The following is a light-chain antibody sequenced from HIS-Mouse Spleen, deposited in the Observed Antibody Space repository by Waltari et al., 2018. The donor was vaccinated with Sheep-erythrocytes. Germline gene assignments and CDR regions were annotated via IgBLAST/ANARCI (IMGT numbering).Light chain of an antibody. CDR2: DAS. Sequence: EIVLTQSPATLSLSPGERATLSCRASQSVSSYLAWYQPKPGQAPRLLIYDASNRATCIPARFSGSGSGTDFTLTISSLEPEDFAVYYCQQRSNWYTFGQGTKLEIK. J-gene: IGKJ2*01. CDR1: QSVSSY. V-gene: IGKV3-11*01. CDR3: QQRSNWYT.